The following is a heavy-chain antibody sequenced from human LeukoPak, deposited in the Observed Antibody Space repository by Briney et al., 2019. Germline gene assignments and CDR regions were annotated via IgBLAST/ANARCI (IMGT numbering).Heavy chain of an antibody. J-gene: IGHJ4*02. CDR2: IYYSGST. V-gene: IGHV4-59*12. CDR3: GGFTDLHDFDY. D-gene: IGHD3-16*01. Sequence: SETLSLTCTVSGGSISSYYWSWIRQPPGKGLEWIGYIYYSGSTNYNPSLKSRVTISVDTSKNQFSLKLRSVTAADTTVYYCGGFTDLHDFDYWGQGTLVTVSS. CDR1: GGSISSYY.